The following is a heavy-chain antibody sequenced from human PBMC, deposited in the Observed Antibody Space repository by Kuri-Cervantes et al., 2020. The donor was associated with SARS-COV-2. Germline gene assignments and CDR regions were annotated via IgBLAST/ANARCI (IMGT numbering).Heavy chain of an antibody. CDR1: GGSFSAYY. Sequence: ESLKISCAVYGGSFSAYYWSWIRQPPGKGLEWIGEINHSGSTKYNPSLKSRVTISVDTSKHQLSLKLSSVTAADTAVYYCAGSPGGVFDCWGQGTLVTVSS. CDR3: AGSPGGVFDC. CDR2: INHSGST. D-gene: IGHD3-16*01. J-gene: IGHJ4*02. V-gene: IGHV4-34*01.